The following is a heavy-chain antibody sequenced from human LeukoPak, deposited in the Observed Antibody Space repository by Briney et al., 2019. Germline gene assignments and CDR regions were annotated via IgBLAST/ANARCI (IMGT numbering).Heavy chain of an antibody. Sequence: GGSLRLSCAASGFTFSSYGMHWVRQAPGKGLEWVAVITYDGSNKYYADSVKGRFTISRDNSKNTLYLQMNSLRAEDTAVYYCVKESYATIDYWGQGSLVTVSS. V-gene: IGHV3-30*18. CDR3: VKESYATIDY. CDR2: ITYDGSNK. J-gene: IGHJ4*02. D-gene: IGHD5-12*01. CDR1: GFTFSSYG.